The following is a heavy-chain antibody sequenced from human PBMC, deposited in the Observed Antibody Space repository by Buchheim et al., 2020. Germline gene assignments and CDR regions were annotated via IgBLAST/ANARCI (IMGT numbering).Heavy chain of an antibody. CDR3: ARDDYGGDVAFDI. Sequence: QVQLVQSGAEVKKPGASVKVSCKASGYTFTSYYMHWVRQAPGQGLEWMGIINPSGGSTSYAQKVQGRVTRNRDQSTSPDYMELSSLRSEYTAVYYCARDDYGGDVAFDIWGQET. D-gene: IGHD4-23*01. V-gene: IGHV1-46*01. J-gene: IGHJ3*02. CDR1: GYTFTSYY. CDR2: INPSGGST.